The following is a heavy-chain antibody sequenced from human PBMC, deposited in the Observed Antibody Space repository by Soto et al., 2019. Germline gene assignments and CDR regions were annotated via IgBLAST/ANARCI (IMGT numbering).Heavy chain of an antibody. Sequence: PSETLSLTCNVSGGSISSGGYYWNWIRQVPGRGLEWIGYISYSASSFYNPSLESRVSVSIDTSGNQFSLKLSSMTAADTAVYFRARAHTYYYHISGYSKQSFHFDSWGQGTMVTFSS. D-gene: IGHD3-22*01. J-gene: IGHJ4*02. V-gene: IGHV4-31*03. CDR2: ISYSASS. CDR3: ARAHTYYYHISGYSKQSFHFDS. CDR1: GGSISSGGYY.